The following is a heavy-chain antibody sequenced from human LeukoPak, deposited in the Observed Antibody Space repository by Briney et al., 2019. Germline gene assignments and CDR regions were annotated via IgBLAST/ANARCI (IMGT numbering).Heavy chain of an antibody. J-gene: IGHJ4*02. V-gene: IGHV3-48*03. CDR3: ARVLGVALAGKDY. CDR1: GFTFSSYE. Sequence: GGSLRLSCAASGFTFSSYEMNWVRQAPGKGLEWVSYISSSGSTIYYADSVKGRFTISRDNAKNSLYLQMNSLRAEDTAVYYCARVLGVALAGKDYWGQGTLVTVSS. CDR2: ISSSGSTI. D-gene: IGHD6-19*01.